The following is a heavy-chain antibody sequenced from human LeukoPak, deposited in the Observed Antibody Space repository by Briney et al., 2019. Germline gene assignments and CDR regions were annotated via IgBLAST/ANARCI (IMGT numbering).Heavy chain of an antibody. V-gene: IGHV3-23*01. CDR3: AKDFWSGYYPDY. CDR2: SGSGGST. Sequence: GGSRRLSCAASGFIFSSYAMSWVRQAPGKGLEWVSGSGSGGSTHYADSVKGRFSISRDNSKNTLYLQMNSLRAEDTAVYYCAKDFWSGYYPDYWGQGTLVTVSS. J-gene: IGHJ4*02. D-gene: IGHD3-3*01. CDR1: GFIFSSYA.